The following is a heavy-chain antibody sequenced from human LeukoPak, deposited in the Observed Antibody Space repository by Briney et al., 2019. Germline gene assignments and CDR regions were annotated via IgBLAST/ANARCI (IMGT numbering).Heavy chain of an antibody. V-gene: IGHV1-69*02. Sequence: ASVKVSCKASGGTFSSYTISWVRQAPGQGHELMGRIIPNLGIANYAQKFQGRVTITADKSTSTAYMELSSLRSEDTAVYYCARGSTMVRGPGDYYYYGMDVWGQGTTVTVSS. CDR1: GGTFSSYT. CDR3: ARGSTMVRGPGDYYYYGMDV. J-gene: IGHJ6*02. CDR2: IIPNLGIA. D-gene: IGHD3-10*01.